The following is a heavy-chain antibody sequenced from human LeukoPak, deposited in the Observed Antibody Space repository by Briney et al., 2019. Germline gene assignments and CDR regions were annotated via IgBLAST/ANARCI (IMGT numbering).Heavy chain of an antibody. CDR3: ARDGHRRYHYDSSGREDAFDI. CDR2: INPSGGRT. V-gene: IGHV1-46*01. J-gene: IGHJ3*02. Sequence: EGSVKVSCKASGYIFRAYDIRWVRQAPGQGLEWMGIINPSGGRTSYAQKFEGRVTMTRDMATSTAYMELRSLRSDDTAVYYCARDGHRRYHYDSSGREDAFDIWGQGTMVPVSS. D-gene: IGHD3-22*01. CDR1: GYIFRAYD.